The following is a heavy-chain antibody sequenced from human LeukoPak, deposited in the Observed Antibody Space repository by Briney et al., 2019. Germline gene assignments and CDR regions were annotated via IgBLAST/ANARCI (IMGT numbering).Heavy chain of an antibody. CDR2: LYTSGST. V-gene: IGHV4-59*01. CDR1: GYSISSYY. Sequence: SETLALTCTVSGYSISSYYWSWLRQPPGKGLEWIGYLYTSGSTNYNPSLNSRVTISVDTSKNQFSLKLMCVTAADMAVYYCARERDYYGSGSYYDYGMDVWGQGTTVTVSS. CDR3: ARERDYYGSGSYYDYGMDV. J-gene: IGHJ6*02. D-gene: IGHD3-10*01.